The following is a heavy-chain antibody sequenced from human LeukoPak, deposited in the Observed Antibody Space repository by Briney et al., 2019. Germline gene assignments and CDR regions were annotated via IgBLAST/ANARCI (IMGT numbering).Heavy chain of an antibody. J-gene: IGHJ1*01. CDR1: SGSFSGYY. D-gene: IGHD3-10*01. CDR2: INHSGST. Sequence: SETLSLTCAVYSGSFSGYYWSWIRQPPGKGPEGTGEINHSGSTNYNPSLKSRVTISVDTSKNQFSLKLSSVTAADTAVYYCARTYYYGSGSYRPPRGYFQHWGQGTLVTVSS. CDR3: ARTYYYGSGSYRPPRGYFQH. V-gene: IGHV4-34*01.